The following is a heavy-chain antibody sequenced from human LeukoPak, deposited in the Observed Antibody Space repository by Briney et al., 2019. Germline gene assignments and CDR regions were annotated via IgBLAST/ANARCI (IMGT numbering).Heavy chain of an antibody. CDR2: INPNSGGT. D-gene: IGHD2-2*01. CDR1: GYTFTGYY. CDR3: ARAVVPAAHLSYYYYGMDV. J-gene: IGHJ6*02. Sequence: GASVKVSRKASGYTFTGYYMHWVRPAPGQGLAWMGWINPNSGGTNYAQKFQGRVTMTRDTSISTAYMELSRLRSDDTAVYYCARAVVPAAHLSYYYYGMDVWGQGTTVTVSS. V-gene: IGHV1-2*02.